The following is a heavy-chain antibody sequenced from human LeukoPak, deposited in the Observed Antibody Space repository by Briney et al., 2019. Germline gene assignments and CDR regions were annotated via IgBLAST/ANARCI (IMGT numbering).Heavy chain of an antibody. D-gene: IGHD3-3*01. J-gene: IGHJ4*02. Sequence: SETLSLTCSFSGGSINRFYWSWIRQPPGKGLDWLGQVYYSGSTDHNPPLTSRLTVSVATSHTQFSLTLPSVPAPDTALYYCASGWVNDGVGVPAYWGQGTLAVSS. CDR1: GGSINRFY. CDR3: ASGWVNDGVGVPAY. V-gene: IGHV4-59*08. CDR2: VYYSGST.